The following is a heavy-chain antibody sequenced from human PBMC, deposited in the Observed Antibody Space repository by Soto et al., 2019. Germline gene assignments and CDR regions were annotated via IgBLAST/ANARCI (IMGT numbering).Heavy chain of an antibody. CDR2: INAGNGNT. J-gene: IGHJ4*02. D-gene: IGHD6-19*01. V-gene: IGHV1-3*05. Sequence: QVQLVQSGAEEKKPGASVKVSCKASGYTFTGYAMHWVRQAPGQRLEWMGWINAGNGNTKYSQKFQGRVTITRDTAASTAYVELSSLRSGDTAVYYCARAVAVPADFDYWGQGTLVTVSS. CDR1: GYTFTGYA. CDR3: ARAVAVPADFDY.